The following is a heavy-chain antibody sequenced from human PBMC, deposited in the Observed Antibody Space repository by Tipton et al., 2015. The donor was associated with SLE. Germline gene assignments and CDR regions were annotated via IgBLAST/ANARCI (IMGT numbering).Heavy chain of an antibody. CDR3: ARLTGDFDY. Sequence: TLSLTCTVSGGSISSHYWSWIRQPPGKGLEWIGEINHSGSTNYNPSLKSRVTISVDTSKNQFSLKLSSVTAADTAVYYCARLTGDFDYWGQGTLVTVSS. V-gene: IGHV4-34*01. J-gene: IGHJ4*02. CDR2: INHSGST. CDR1: GGSISSHY. D-gene: IGHD7-27*01.